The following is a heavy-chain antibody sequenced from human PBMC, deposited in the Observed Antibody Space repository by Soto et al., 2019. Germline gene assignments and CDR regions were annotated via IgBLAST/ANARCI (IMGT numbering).Heavy chain of an antibody. CDR2: ISGSGGNT. CDR1: GFTFASYG. V-gene: IGHV3-23*01. CDR3: AKGLSIAAAGTFYY. J-gene: IGHJ4*02. Sequence: GGSLRLSCAASGFTFASYGRSWVRQAPGKGLEWVAGISGSGGNTYNADSVKRRFTISRDNSKNTLYLDMISLRAEDTAVYYCAKGLSIAAAGTFYYWGQGTLVTVSS. D-gene: IGHD6-13*01.